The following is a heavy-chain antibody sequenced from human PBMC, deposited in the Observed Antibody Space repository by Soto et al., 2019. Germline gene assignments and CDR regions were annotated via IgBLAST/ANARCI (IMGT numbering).Heavy chain of an antibody. D-gene: IGHD5-18*01. J-gene: IGHJ6*02. Sequence: PGGSLRLSCAASGFTFRNYNMNWVRQAPGKGLEWLSYISGASGTTYYADSVKGRFIISRDNSKNTLFLQMNNLRVEDTAMYYCARDPGYRNGMDVWGQGTTVTVSS. CDR3: ARDPGYRNGMDV. CDR1: GFTFRNYN. V-gene: IGHV3-48*01. CDR2: ISGASGTT.